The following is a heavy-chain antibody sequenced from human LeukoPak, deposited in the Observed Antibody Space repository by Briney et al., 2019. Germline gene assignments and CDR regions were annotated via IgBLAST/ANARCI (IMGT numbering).Heavy chain of an antibody. Sequence: SVKVSCKASGGTFSSYAISWVRQAPGQGLEWMGRSIPIFGTANYAQKFQGRVTITTDESTSTAYMELSSLRSEDTAVYYCARTYYYGSGSYRGAEYFQHWSQGTLVTVSS. V-gene: IGHV1-69*05. CDR2: SIPIFGTA. CDR3: ARTYYYGSGSYRGAEYFQH. J-gene: IGHJ1*01. D-gene: IGHD3-10*01. CDR1: GGTFSSYA.